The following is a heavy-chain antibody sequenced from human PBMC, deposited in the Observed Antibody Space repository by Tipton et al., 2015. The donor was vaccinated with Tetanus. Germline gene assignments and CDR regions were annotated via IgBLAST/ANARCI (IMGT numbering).Heavy chain of an antibody. V-gene: IGHV3-21*01. CDR1: GFTFSSYS. D-gene: IGHD2-2*01. J-gene: IGHJ3*02. CDR2: ISSSSSYI. Sequence: SLRLSCAASGFTFSSYSMNWVRQAPGRGLEWVSSISSSSSYIYYADSVKGRFTISRDNAKNSLYLQMNSLRAGDTAVYYCAPSGVRGRGVVVPAAGAFDIWGQGTMVTVSS. CDR3: APSGVRGRGVVVPAAGAFDI.